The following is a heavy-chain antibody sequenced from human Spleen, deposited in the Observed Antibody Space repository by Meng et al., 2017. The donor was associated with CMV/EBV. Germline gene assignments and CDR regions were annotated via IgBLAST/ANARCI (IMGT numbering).Heavy chain of an antibody. V-gene: IGHV3-20*04. CDR1: GFTFDDYG. D-gene: IGHD3-10*01. Sequence: GGSLRLSCATSGFTFDDYGMNWVRQAPGKGLEWVSGINWNGGSRGYADSVKGRFTISRDNSKNTLYLQMNSLRAEDTAVYYCARDQASMVRGVIIRTYYYYGMDVWGQGTTVTVSS. J-gene: IGHJ6*02. CDR2: INWNGGSR. CDR3: ARDQASMVRGVIIRTYYYYGMDV.